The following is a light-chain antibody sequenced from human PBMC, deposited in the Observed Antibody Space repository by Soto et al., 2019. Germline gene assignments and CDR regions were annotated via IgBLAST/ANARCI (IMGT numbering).Light chain of an antibody. V-gene: IGKV4-1*01. CDR2: WAS. CDR1: QSVLYSSKNKND. CDR3: QQYYSTPTWT. J-gene: IGKJ1*01. Sequence: DLVMTQSPDSLAVSLGERATINCKSSQSVLYSSKNKNDLAWYQQKPGQPPKLLIYWASTRESGVPDRFSGSGSGTDFTLTISSLHAGDVAVYYCQQYYSTPTWTFGQGTKVEIK.